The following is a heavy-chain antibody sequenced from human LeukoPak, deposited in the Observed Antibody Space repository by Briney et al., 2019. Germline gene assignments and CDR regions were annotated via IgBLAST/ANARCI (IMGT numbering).Heavy chain of an antibody. CDR1: GFTFSSYS. CDR3: ARDYGSGKIGYYYGMDV. Sequence: GGSLRLSCAASGFTFSSYSMNWVRQAPGKGLEWVSSISSSSSYIYYADSVKGRFTISRDNAKNSLYLQMNSLRAEDTAVYYCARDYGSGKIGYYYGMDVWGKGTTVTASS. D-gene: IGHD3-10*01. CDR2: ISSSSSYI. J-gene: IGHJ6*04. V-gene: IGHV3-21*01.